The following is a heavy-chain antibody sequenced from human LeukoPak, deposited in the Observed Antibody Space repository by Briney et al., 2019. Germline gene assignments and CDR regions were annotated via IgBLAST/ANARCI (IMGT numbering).Heavy chain of an antibody. J-gene: IGHJ6*03. CDR3: ARLQWGAYYYYYMDV. V-gene: IGHV4-59*02. CDR2: IYFSGNT. CDR1: RGSVTSYY. D-gene: IGHD3-16*01. Sequence: SETLSLTCTVSRGSVTSYYWSWIRQPPGKGLEWIGDIYFSGNTKYNPSLQSRVTISLDMSQNQFSLKLSSVTAADTAVYYCARLQWGAYYYYYMDVWGKGTTVTVSS.